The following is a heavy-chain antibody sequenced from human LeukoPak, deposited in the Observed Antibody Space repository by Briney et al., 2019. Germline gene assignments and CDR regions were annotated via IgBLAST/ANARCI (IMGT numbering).Heavy chain of an antibody. J-gene: IGHJ4*02. V-gene: IGHV4-38-2*02. CDR3: AGTGDYDFWSGYYTGVDY. Sequence: PSETLSLTCTVSGYSISSGNYWGWIRQPPGKGLEWIGNIYHTGSTYYNPSLKSRVTISVDTSKNQFSLKLSSVTAADTAVYYCAGTGDYDFWSGYYTGVDYWGQGTLVTVSS. CDR1: GYSISSGNY. CDR2: IYHTGST. D-gene: IGHD3-3*01.